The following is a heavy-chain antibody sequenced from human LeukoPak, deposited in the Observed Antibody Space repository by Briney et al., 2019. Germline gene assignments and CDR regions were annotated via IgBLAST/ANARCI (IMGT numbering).Heavy chain of an antibody. CDR1: GCSFIIYA. CDR2: IIPIFGRA. CDR3: ARAGLAAAGSLDY. V-gene: IGHV1-69*13. J-gene: IGHJ4*02. D-gene: IGHD6-13*01. Sequence: ASVTVSFKCSGCSFIIYAISWVRQAPGQGLEWMGGIIPIFGRANYSQKFQGRVSITADESTSTTYLELSSVGSEDTAVYYCARAGLAAAGSLDYWGQGTLVTVSS.